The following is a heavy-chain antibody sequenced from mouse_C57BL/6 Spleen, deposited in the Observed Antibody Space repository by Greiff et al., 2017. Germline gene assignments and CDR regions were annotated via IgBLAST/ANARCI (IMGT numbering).Heavy chain of an antibody. Sequence: QVQLQQPGAELVRPGTSVKLSCKASGYTFTSYWMHWVKQRPGQGLEWIGVIYPSDSYTNYNQKFKGKATLTVDTSSSTAYMHLSSLISEVSAVYYCASSDGKTYFDYWGQGTTLTVSS. V-gene: IGHV1-59*01. CDR3: ASSDGKTYFDY. D-gene: IGHD2-1*01. J-gene: IGHJ2*01. CDR2: IYPSDSYT. CDR1: GYTFTSYW.